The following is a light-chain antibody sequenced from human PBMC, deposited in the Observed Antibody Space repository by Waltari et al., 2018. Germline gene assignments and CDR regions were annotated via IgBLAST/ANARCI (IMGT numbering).Light chain of an antibody. CDR3: LQYNGEPRT. J-gene: IGKJ1*01. Sequence: DIQMTQSPSTLSASVGDRVTITCRASQNINTWLAWHQQKPGKAPKLLIYKASSLESGVPSRLRGSGSGTEYTLTISSLQPDDFATYYCLQYNGEPRTFGQGTKVEVK. V-gene: IGKV1-5*03. CDR1: QNINTW. CDR2: KAS.